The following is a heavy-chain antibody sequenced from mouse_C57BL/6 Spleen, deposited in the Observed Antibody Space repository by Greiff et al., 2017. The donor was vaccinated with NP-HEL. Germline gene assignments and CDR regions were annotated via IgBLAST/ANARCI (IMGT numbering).Heavy chain of an antibody. CDR2: IDPSGSYT. CDR1: GYTFTSYW. V-gene: IGHV1-69*01. J-gene: IGHJ4*01. CDR3: ARNYYGSPYAMDD. D-gene: IGHD1-1*01. Sequence: QVQLQQPGAELVMPGASVKLSCKASGYTFTSYWMHWVKQRPGQGLEWIGEIDPSGSYTNYNQKFKGKSTLTVDTSSSTAYMQLSSLTSADSAVYYCARNYYGSPYAMDDWGQGATVTVAS.